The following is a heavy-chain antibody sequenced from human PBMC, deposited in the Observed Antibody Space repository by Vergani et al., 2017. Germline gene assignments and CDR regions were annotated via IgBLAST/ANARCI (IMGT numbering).Heavy chain of an antibody. CDR1: GFSPSTSGVG. Sequence: QITLKESGPTLVKPTQTLTLTCTFSGFSPSTSGVGVGWIRQPPGKALEWLALIYWNDDKGYSPSLKSRLTITKDTSKNQVVLTMTNMDPVDTATYYCAHSGQGGWVISGDYFDDWGQGTLVTVSS. D-gene: IGHD2-15*01. V-gene: IGHV2-5*01. CDR2: IYWNDDK. CDR3: AHSGQGGWVISGDYFDD. J-gene: IGHJ4*02.